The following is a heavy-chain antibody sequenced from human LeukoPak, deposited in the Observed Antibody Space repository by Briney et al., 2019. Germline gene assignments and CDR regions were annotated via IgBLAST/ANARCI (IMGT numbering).Heavy chain of an antibody. CDR3: ARVGCSSANCPRRNAFDI. CDR2: VYYSGST. J-gene: IGHJ3*02. CDR1: GGSVTNYY. V-gene: IGHV4-59*02. D-gene: IGHD2-2*01. Sequence: SETLSLICTVSGGSVTNYYWSWLRQPPGKGLEWIGYVYYSGSTNYNPSLKSRVTISVDTSKNQFSLNLTSVTAGDTAVYYCARVGCSSANCPRRNAFDIWGQGTMVTVSS.